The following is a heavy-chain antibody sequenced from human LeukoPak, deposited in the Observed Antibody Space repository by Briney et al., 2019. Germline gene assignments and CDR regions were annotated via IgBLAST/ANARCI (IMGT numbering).Heavy chain of an antibody. CDR2: IYTSGST. V-gene: IGHV4-61*02. J-gene: IGHJ4*02. CDR1: GGSISSGSYH. D-gene: IGHD3-10*01. CDR3: ASEPNYGSGGY. Sequence: SETPSLTCTVSGGSISSGSYHWIWIRQPAGKGLEWIGRIYTSGSTNYNPSLKSRVTMSVDTSKNQFSLKLSSVTAADTAVYYCASEPNYGSGGYWGQGTLVTVS.